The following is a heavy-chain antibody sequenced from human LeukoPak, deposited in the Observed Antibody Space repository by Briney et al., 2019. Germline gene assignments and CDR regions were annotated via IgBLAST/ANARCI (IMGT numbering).Heavy chain of an antibody. J-gene: IGHJ6*03. CDR2: INWNGGST. Sequence: GGSLRLSCAASGFTFDDYGMSWVRQAPGKGLEWVSGINWNGGSTGYADSVKGRFTISRDNAKNSLYLKMNSLRAEDTALYYCTRDSKQYSSNDYMDVWGKGTTVTVS. CDR3: TRDSKQYSSNDYMDV. D-gene: IGHD6-13*01. V-gene: IGHV3-20*04. CDR1: GFTFDDYG.